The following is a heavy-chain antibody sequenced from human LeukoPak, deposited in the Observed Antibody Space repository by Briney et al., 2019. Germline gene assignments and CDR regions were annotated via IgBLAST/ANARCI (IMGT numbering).Heavy chain of an antibody. CDR2: IKQDGSEK. CDR3: ARLWGDATIFDL. V-gene: IGHV3-7*01. CDR1: GFTFSSYW. Sequence: GGSLRLSCAASGFTFSSYWMSWVRQAPGKGLEWVANIKQDGSEKYYVDSVKGRFTVSRDNAEKSLYLQTSSLRAEDTAIYYCARLWGDATIFDLWGQGTLVTVSS. J-gene: IGHJ4*02. D-gene: IGHD5-12*01.